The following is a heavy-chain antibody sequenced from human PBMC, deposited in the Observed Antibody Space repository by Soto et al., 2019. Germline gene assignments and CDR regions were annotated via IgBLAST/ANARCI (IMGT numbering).Heavy chain of an antibody. D-gene: IGHD2-21*01. J-gene: IGHJ6*02. CDR3: SASCVGCVGFNYYGMDV. CDR2: IYYSGST. V-gene: IGHV4-31*03. Sequence: QVQLQESGPGLVKPSQTLSLTCTVSGGSISSGGYYWSWIRQHPGKGLEWIGYIYYSGSTYYNPSRKSRVTISVDTSKNQFSLKVSSVTAADTAVYYCSASCVGCVGFNYYGMDVWGQGTTVTVSS. CDR1: GGSISSGGYY.